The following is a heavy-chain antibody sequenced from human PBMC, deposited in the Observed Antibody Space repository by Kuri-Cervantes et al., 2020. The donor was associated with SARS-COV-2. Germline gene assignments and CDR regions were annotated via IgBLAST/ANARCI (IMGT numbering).Heavy chain of an antibody. CDR1: GGSISSSSYY. D-gene: IGHD3-22*01. J-gene: IGHJ4*02. V-gene: IGHV4-39*07. CDR3: ARYDGSGLLH. CDR2: IYYSGST. Sequence: SETLSLTCTVSGGSISSSSYYWGWIRQPPGKGLEWIGSIYYSGSTYYNPSLKSRVTISVDTSKNEFSLRLSSVTAADTAVYYCARYDGSGLLHWGQGTLVTVSS.